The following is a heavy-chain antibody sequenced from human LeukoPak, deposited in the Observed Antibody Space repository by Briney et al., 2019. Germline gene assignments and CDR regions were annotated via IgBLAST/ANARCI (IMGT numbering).Heavy chain of an antibody. CDR2: IVGSSST. CDR1: GFTFSNFA. V-gene: IGHV3-21*06. J-gene: IGHJ5*02. D-gene: IGHD3/OR15-3a*01. Sequence: GGSLRLSCAASGFTFSNFAMTWVRQAPGKGLEWVSSIVGSSSTYYADSVKGRFTISRDNAKNSVYLQMNSLRAEDTAVYYCARDWTAWGQGTLVTVSS. CDR3: ARDWTA.